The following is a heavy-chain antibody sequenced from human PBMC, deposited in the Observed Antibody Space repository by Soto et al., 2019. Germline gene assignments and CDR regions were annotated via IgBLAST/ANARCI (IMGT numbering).Heavy chain of an antibody. V-gene: IGHV1-69*01. CDR2: IIPIFGTA. Sequence: QVQLVQSGAEVKKPGSSVKVSCKASGGTFSSYAISWVRQAPGQGIEWMGGIIPIFGTANYAQKFQGRVTITADESTSTAYMELSSLRSEDTAVYYCARGALEYYYGSGSYYSRFDYWGQGTLVTVSS. CDR3: ARGALEYYYGSGSYYSRFDY. J-gene: IGHJ4*02. CDR1: GGTFSSYA. D-gene: IGHD3-10*01.